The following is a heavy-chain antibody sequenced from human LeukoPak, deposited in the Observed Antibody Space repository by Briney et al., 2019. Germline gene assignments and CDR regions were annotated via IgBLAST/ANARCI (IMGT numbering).Heavy chain of an antibody. CDR1: GGSISSSSYY. Sequence: SETLSLTCTVSGGSISSSSYYWGWICQPPGKGLEWIGSIYYSGSTYYNPSLKSRVTISVDTSKNQFSLKLSSVTAADTAVYYCARLSMVRGVISYFDYWGQGTLVTVSS. J-gene: IGHJ4*02. D-gene: IGHD3-10*01. V-gene: IGHV4-39*01. CDR3: ARLSMVRGVISYFDY. CDR2: IYYSGST.